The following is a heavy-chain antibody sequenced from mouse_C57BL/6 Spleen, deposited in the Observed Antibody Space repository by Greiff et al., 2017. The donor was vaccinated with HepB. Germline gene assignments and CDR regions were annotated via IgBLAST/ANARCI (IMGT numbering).Heavy chain of an antibody. V-gene: IGHV1-82*01. CDR1: GYAFSSSW. D-gene: IGHD1-1*01. CDR3: ARYGTTVMDY. Sequence: VQLQQSGPELVKPGASVKISCKASGYAFSSSWMNWVKQRPGKGLEWIGRIYPGDGDTNYNGKFKGKATLTADKSSSTAYMQLSSLTSEDSAVYFCARYGTTVMDYWGQGTSVTVSS. CDR2: IYPGDGDT. J-gene: IGHJ4*01.